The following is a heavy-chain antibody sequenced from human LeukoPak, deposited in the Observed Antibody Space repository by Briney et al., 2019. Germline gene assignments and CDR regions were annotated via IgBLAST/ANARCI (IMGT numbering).Heavy chain of an antibody. V-gene: IGHV3-7*04. CDR3: ARAPNVGDYYDSSGYYVY. CDR2: IKQDGSEK. J-gene: IGHJ4*02. CDR1: GFTFSSYW. D-gene: IGHD3-22*01. Sequence: GGSLRLSCAAPGFTFSSYWMSWVRQAPGKGLEWVANIKQDGSEKYYVDSVKGRFTISRDNAKNSLYLQMNSLRAEDTAVYYCARAPNVGDYYDSSGYYVYWGQGTLVTVSS.